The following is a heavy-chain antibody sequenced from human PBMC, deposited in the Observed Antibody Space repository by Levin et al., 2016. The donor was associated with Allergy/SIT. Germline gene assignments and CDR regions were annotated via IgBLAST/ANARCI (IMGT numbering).Heavy chain of an antibody. D-gene: IGHD4-17*01. V-gene: IGHV1-46*01. CDR2: INPSGGST. Sequence: WVRQAPGQGLEWMGIINPSGGSTSYAQKFQGRVTMTRDTSTSTVYMELSSLRSEDTAVYYCARGTYGYYYYGMDVWGQGTTVTVSS. J-gene: IGHJ6*02. CDR3: ARGTYGYYYYGMDV.